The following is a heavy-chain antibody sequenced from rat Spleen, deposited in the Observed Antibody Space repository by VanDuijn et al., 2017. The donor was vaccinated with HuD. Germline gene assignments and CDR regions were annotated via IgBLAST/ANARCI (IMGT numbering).Heavy chain of an antibody. D-gene: IGHD1-6*01. CDR2: ISYDGITT. J-gene: IGHJ4*01. CDR3: ASLMYTPDYLGVMDV. Sequence: EVQLVESGGGLVQPGRSLKLSCAASGFTFSHYDMAWVRQAPKKGLEWVATISYDGITTYYRDSVRGRFTVSSDNAKTTLYLQMDSLRSEATATYYCASLMYTPDYLGVMDVWGQGASVTVSS. CDR1: GFTFSHYD. V-gene: IGHV5-7*01.